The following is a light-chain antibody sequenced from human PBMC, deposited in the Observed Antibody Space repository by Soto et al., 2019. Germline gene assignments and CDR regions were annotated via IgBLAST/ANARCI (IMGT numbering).Light chain of an antibody. CDR2: DVS. CDR1: SSDVGGYNY. V-gene: IGLV2-11*01. CDR3: CSYAGSYTFV. Sequence: QSVLTQPRSVSGSPGQSVTISCTGTSSDVGGYNYVSWYQQHPGKAPKLMTYDVSKRPSGVPDRFSGSKSGNTASLTISGLQAEDEADYYCCSYAGSYTFVFGTGTNVTVL. J-gene: IGLJ1*01.